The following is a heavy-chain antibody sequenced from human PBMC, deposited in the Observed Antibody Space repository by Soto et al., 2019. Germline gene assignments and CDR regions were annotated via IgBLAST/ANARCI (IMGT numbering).Heavy chain of an antibody. Sequence: EVQVEESGGGLVQPGGSLALSCVFSGPIIEDYAMHWIRQLPGKGLEWVSGGYLKTSGRGYADSVKGRFTISRDRAKNSLSLQMNSLRVEDTAIYYCGKDLSPGGLEAWGQGSLVTVSS. CDR1: GPIIEDYA. CDR3: GKDLSPGGLEA. CDR2: GYLKTSGR. V-gene: IGHV3-9*01. J-gene: IGHJ5*02. D-gene: IGHD3-16*01.